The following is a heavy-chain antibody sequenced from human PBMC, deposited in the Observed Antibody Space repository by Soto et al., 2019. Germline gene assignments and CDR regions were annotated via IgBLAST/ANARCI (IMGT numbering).Heavy chain of an antibody. CDR1: GFTFSSYS. CDR2: ISSSSSYI. V-gene: IGHV3-21*01. J-gene: IGHJ6*02. Sequence: PGGSLRLSCAASGFTFSSYSMNWVRQAPGKGLEWVSSISSSSSYIYYADSVKGRFTISRDNAKNSLYLQMNSLRAEDTAVYYCARDYYGSGSYYKGDYYYYYGMDVWGQGTTVTVSS. D-gene: IGHD3-10*01. CDR3: ARDYYGSGSYYKGDYYYYYGMDV.